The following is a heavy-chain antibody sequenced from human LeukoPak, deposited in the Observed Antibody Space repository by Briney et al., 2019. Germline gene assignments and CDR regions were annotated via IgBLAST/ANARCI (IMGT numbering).Heavy chain of an antibody. CDR2: TYYRSKWYN. V-gene: IGHV6-1*01. D-gene: IGHD6-19*01. CDR1: GDSVSSNSAA. J-gene: IGHJ4*02. CDR3: ARDGGYSSGCRFDY. Sequence: PSQTLSLTCAISGDSVSSNSAARHWIRQSPSRGLEWLGRTYYRSKWYNDYAVSVKSRITINPDTSKNQFSLQLNSVTPEDTAVYYCARDGGYSSGCRFDYWGQGTLVTVSS.